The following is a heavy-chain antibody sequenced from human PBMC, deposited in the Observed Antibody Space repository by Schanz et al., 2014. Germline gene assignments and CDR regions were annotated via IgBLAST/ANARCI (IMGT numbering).Heavy chain of an antibody. J-gene: IGHJ4*02. V-gene: IGHV3-66*01. D-gene: IGHD3-10*01. CDR2: MYINSGST. CDR1: GFTVSSNY. CDR3: AKKGADYGSGSYQIIDD. Sequence: EVQLVESGGGLVQPGGSLRLSCAASGFTVSSNYMSWVRQAPGKGLEWISSMYINSGSTQYADSVKGRFIISRDSSKNTLLLQMNSLRAEDTAVYYCAKKGADYGSGSYQIIDDWGQGTLVTVSS.